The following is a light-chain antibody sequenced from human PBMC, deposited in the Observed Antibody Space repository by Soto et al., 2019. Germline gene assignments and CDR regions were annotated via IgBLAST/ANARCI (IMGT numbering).Light chain of an antibody. Sequence: DIQMTQSPSSLSASVGDRVTITCRASQSISSYLNWYQQKPGKAPKLLIYAASSLQSGVPSRFSGSGSGTDFTPTISSLQPEDFATYYCQQSYRTPSTFGQGTKLEIK. CDR2: AAS. CDR1: QSISSY. CDR3: QQSYRTPST. V-gene: IGKV1-39*01. J-gene: IGKJ2*02.